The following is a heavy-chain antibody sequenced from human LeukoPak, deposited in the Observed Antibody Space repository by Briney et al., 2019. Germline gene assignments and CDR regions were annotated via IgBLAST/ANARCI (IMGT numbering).Heavy chain of an antibody. CDR3: ARQYCGGDCYCGDY. J-gene: IGHJ4*02. D-gene: IGHD2-21*01. CDR2: IYYSGST. V-gene: IGHV4-39*01. CDR1: GGSISSSSYY. Sequence: SETLSLTCTVSGGSISSSSYYWGWIRQPPGKGLEWIGSIYYSGSTYYNPSLKSRVTISVDTSKNQFSLKLSSVTAADTAVYYCARQYCGGDCYCGDYWGQGTLVTVSS.